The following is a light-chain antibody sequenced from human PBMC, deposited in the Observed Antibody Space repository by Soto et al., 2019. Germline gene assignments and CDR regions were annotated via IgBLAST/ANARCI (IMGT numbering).Light chain of an antibody. J-gene: IGKJ1*01. Sequence: DIQMTQSPSTLSASVGDRVTITCRASQSISSLLAWYQQKPGKAPKLLIYDASSLESGVPSRCSGSGSGTEFTLTISSLQPDDFATYYCQQRGTFGQGNKVEIK. V-gene: IGKV1-5*01. CDR1: QSISSL. CDR3: QQRGT. CDR2: DAS.